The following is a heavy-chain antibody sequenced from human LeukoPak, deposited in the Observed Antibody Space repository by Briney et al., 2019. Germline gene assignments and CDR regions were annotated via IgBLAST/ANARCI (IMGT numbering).Heavy chain of an antibody. Sequence: ASVKVSCKASGYTFTNYGINWGRQAPGQGLEWMGWISAYNDGNTNYAQRFQGRVTMTTDTSTSTAYMELRSLRSDDTAVYYCAKDARGYCSKGACYSIDYWGQGTLVTVSS. V-gene: IGHV1-18*01. J-gene: IGHJ4*02. D-gene: IGHD2-8*01. CDR3: AKDARGYCSKGACYSIDY. CDR2: ISAYNDGNT. CDR1: GYTFTNYG.